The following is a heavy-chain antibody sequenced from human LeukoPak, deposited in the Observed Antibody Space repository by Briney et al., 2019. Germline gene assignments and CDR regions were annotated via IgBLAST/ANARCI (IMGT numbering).Heavy chain of an antibody. J-gene: IGHJ3*02. D-gene: IGHD3-22*01. Sequence: PGGSLRLSCAASGFTFSSYSMNWVRQAPGKGLEWVSYISSSSSTIYYADSVKGRFTISRDNAKNSLYLQMNSLRAEDTAVYYCARDLEALTYYYDSSGYGIWGQGTMVTVSS. CDR3: ARDLEALTYYYDSSGYGI. CDR2: ISSSSSTI. CDR1: GFTFSSYS. V-gene: IGHV3-48*04.